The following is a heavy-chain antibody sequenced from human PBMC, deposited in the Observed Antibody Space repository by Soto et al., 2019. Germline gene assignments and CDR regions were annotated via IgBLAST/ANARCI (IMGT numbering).Heavy chain of an antibody. CDR3: TTDGPGRTADGSPFDY. V-gene: IGHV3-15*07. Sequence: ESGGGLVKPGGSLRLSCAASGFTLNNAWMNWVRQAPGKGLEWVGRIKSNADGGTTDFAAPVKGRFTISRDDSKNTLYLQMNIVKTEDTGLYYCTTDGPGRTADGSPFDYWGQGTLVTVSS. D-gene: IGHD6-13*01. CDR1: GFTLNNAW. J-gene: IGHJ4*02. CDR2: IKSNADGGTT.